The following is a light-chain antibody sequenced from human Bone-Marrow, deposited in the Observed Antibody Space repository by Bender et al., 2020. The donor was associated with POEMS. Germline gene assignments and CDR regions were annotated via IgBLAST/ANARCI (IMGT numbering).Light chain of an antibody. Sequence: SYGLTQPPSVSVSPGQAATITCSGDKLGDKYVCWYQHKPGQSPVLVFYQDDKRPSGIPDRFSGSNSGNTATLTISGSQAMDEAQYYCAAWATTTTYVMFGGGTKLTVL. V-gene: IGLV3-1*01. CDR2: QDD. J-gene: IGLJ3*02. CDR3: AAWATTTTYVM. CDR1: KLGDKY.